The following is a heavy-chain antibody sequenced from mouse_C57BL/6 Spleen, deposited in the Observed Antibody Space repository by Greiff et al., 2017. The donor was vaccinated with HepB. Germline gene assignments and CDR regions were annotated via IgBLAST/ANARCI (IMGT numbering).Heavy chain of an antibody. V-gene: IGHV1-81*01. D-gene: IGHD2-3*01. Sequence: VQLQQSGAELARPGASVKLSSKASGYTFTSYGISWVKQRTGQGLEWIGEIYPRSGNTYYNAKFKGKATLTADKSSSTAYMELRSLTSEDSAVYFCARDYDGYYGYAMDYWGQGTSVTVSS. J-gene: IGHJ4*01. CDR3: ARDYDGYYGYAMDY. CDR1: GYTFTSYG. CDR2: IYPRSGNT.